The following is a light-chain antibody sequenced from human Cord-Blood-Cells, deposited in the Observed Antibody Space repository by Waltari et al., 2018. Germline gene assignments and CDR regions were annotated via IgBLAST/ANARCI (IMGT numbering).Light chain of an antibody. CDR3: QQYNSYST. V-gene: IGKV1-5*03. CDR1: QSISIW. Sequence: DIQMTQSPSTLSASVGDRVTITRRASQSISIWLAWYQQKPGKALKLLIYKASSLESGVPSRFSGSGSGTEFTLTISSLQPDDFATYYCQQYNSYSTFGQGTKLEIK. CDR2: KAS. J-gene: IGKJ2*01.